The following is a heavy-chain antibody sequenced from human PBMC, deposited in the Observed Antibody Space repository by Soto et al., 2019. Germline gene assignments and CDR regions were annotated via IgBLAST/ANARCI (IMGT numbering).Heavy chain of an antibody. Sequence: LRLSCAASGFTFSSYSMNWVRHAPGKGLEWVSSISSSSSYIYYADSVKGRFTISRDNAKNSLYLQMNSLRAEDTAVYYCARDQVYYGSGSPIRYWGQGTLVTVSS. CDR1: GFTFSSYS. CDR2: ISSSSSYI. J-gene: IGHJ4*02. CDR3: ARDQVYYGSGSPIRY. V-gene: IGHV3-21*01. D-gene: IGHD3-10*01.